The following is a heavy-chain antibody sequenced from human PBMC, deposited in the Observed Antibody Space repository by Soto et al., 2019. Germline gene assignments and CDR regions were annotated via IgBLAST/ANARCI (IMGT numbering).Heavy chain of an antibody. CDR2: ISNDGSNK. V-gene: IGHV3-30*18. CDR3: AKEWVYDSSGWSFDY. J-gene: IGHJ4*02. CDR1: GFTFSSHG. D-gene: IGHD3-22*01. Sequence: QAQLVESGGGVVQPGRSLRLSCAASGFTFSSHGMHWVRQAPGKGLEWVAVISNDGSNKYYADSVKGRFTISRDNSKNTLYLQMNSLRAEDTAVYYCAKEWVYDSSGWSFDYWGQGTLVTVSS.